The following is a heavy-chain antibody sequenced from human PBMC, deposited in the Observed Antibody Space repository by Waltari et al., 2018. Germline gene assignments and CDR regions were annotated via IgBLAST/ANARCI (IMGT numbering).Heavy chain of an antibody. CDR1: GFTFSNYW. D-gene: IGHD2-21*01. V-gene: IGHV3-7*01. J-gene: IGHJ3*02. Sequence: EVQLVESGGGLVQPGGSLRLSCVASGFTFSNYWMSWVRQAPGKGLEWVANVKQDGSEKYYVDSVGGRFTISRDNARNSLYLQMNSLRGEDTAMYYCARREAIPNYYGGFAFDIWGQGTMVTVSS. CDR3: ARREAIPNYYGGFAFDI. CDR2: VKQDGSEK.